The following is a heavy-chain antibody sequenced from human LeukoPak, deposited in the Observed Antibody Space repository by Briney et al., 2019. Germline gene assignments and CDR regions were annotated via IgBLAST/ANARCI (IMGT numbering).Heavy chain of an antibody. D-gene: IGHD4-17*01. CDR1: AGSFSGYY. Sequence: PSETLSLTCAVYAGSFSGYYWSWLRQPPGKGLEWIGAINHSGSTNYNPSLKSRVTISVDTSKHQFSLKLSSVTAADTAVYYCARERAWGAVTYTRITLKNWYFDLWGRGTLVTVSS. J-gene: IGHJ2*01. CDR3: ARERAWGAVTYTRITLKNWYFDL. CDR2: INHSGST. V-gene: IGHV4-34*01.